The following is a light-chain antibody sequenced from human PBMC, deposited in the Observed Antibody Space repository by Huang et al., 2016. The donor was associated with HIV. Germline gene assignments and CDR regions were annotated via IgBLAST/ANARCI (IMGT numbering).Light chain of an antibody. CDR3: QQVNTYPLT. J-gene: IGKJ4*01. CDR1: QAINSY. Sequence: IQLTQFPSSLSASVGDSVTITCRASQAINSYVAWYQQRPGKAPELLIYAASTLPSGVPSRFSGSGSGTDFAHSISSLQPEDSANYYCQQVNTYPLTFGGGTKVEIK. V-gene: IGKV1-9*01. CDR2: AAS.